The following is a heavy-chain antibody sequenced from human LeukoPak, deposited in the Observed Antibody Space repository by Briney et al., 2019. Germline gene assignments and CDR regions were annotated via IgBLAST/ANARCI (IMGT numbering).Heavy chain of an antibody. D-gene: IGHD4-17*01. CDR1: GFNFDDYT. V-gene: IGHV3-43*01. Sequence: PGGSLRLSCAASGFNFDDYTMYWVRQGPGKGLEWVSLITWDGNRTYYADSVKGRFTISRDNAKNSLYLQMNSLRAEDTAVYYCAREYGDYVPYFDYWGQGTLVTVSS. CDR3: AREYGDYVPYFDY. J-gene: IGHJ4*02. CDR2: ITWDGNRT.